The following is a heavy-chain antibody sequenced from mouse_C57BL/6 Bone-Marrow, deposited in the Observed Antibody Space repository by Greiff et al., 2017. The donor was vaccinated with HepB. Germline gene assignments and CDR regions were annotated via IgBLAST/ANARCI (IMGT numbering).Heavy chain of an antibody. D-gene: IGHD1-1*01. CDR3: DYYDNAMDY. CDR1: GYTFTDYY. J-gene: IGHJ4*01. CDR2: IGPGSGST. V-gene: IGHV1-77*01. Sequence: QVQLQQSGAELVKPGASVKISCKASGYTFTDYYIHWVKQRPGQGLEWIGKIGPGSGSTYYNEKFTGKATLSANKSSSTSYMQLSSLTSEDSAVYCCDYYDNAMDYWGQGTSVTVSS.